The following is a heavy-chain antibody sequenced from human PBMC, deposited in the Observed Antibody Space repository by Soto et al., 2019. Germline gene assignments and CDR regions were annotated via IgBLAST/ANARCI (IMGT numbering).Heavy chain of an antibody. Sequence: QVQLVQSGAEVKKPGASVKVSCRASGYPFTNYGLSWVRQAPGQGLEWMGRVAAYGGGTNYAPKFQGRVTMTTDTSTGTAYMELRSLKSDDTAMYYCARDPWGAVPATMDWWGKGTLVPVSS. D-gene: IGHD2-2*01. V-gene: IGHV1-18*01. CDR3: ARDPWGAVPATMDW. CDR2: VAAYGGGT. J-gene: IGHJ4*02. CDR1: GYPFTNYG.